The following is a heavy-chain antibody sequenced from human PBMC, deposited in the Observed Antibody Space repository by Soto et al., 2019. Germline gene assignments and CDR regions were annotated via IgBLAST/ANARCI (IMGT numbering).Heavy chain of an antibody. Sequence: GGSLRLSCAASGFTFSSYWMHWVRQAPGKGLVWVSRINSDGSSTSYADSVKGRFTISRDNAKNTLSLQMNSLRAEDTAVCYCAFLLAVAGTNPSGWGQGALVTVSS. V-gene: IGHV3-74*01. CDR1: GFTFSSYW. D-gene: IGHD6-19*01. CDR3: AFLLAVAGTNPSG. J-gene: IGHJ4*02. CDR2: INSDGSST.